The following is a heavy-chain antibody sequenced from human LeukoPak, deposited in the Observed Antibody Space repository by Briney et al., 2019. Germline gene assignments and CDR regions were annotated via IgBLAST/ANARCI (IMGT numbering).Heavy chain of an antibody. CDR1: GYSFTSYW. D-gene: IGHD4-23*01. J-gene: IGHJ3*01. Sequence: GESLKVSCKGSGYSFTSYWIGWVRQMPGKGLEWMGIIYPGDSDTRYSPSFQGQVTISADKSINTAYLRWSSLEASDTAMYYCARGGNTLRRGFDFWGQGTMVTVSS. CDR3: ARGGNTLRRGFDF. CDR2: IYPGDSDT. V-gene: IGHV5-51*01.